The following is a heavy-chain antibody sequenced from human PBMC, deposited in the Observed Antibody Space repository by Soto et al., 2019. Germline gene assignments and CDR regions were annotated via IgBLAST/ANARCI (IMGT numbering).Heavy chain of an antibody. CDR2: IYYTGST. D-gene: IGHD6-13*01. CDR1: GGSISTDDHY. V-gene: IGHV4-30-4*01. J-gene: IGHJ4*02. Sequence: SETLSLTCTVSGGSISTDDHYWSWIRQPPGKGLEWIGYIYYTGSTHYNPSLKSRLFTSLDTSKNQFSLQLTSVTAADTAVYYCASLRSRWNIDYWGQGTLVTVS. CDR3: ASLRSRWNIDY.